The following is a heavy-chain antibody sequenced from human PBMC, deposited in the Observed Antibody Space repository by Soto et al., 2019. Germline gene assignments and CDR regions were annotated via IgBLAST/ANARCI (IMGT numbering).Heavy chain of an antibody. D-gene: IGHD2-15*01. CDR3: ARAHALTLPFDY. CDR1: GGAMRNFY. CDR2: SFRCGNA. Sequence: LEAQCLPCTVSGGAMRNFYWIWLRQRPGKRLEWIGFSFRCGNAKYNPSLKRRVTISIDTSKSQFSLRLGSVTAADAAVYCGARAHALTLPFDYWGLGTLVTVSS. V-gene: IGHV4-59*13. J-gene: IGHJ4*01.